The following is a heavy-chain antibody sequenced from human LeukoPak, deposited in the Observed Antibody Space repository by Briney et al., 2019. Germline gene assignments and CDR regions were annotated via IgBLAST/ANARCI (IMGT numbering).Heavy chain of an antibody. V-gene: IGHV3-23*01. CDR1: GFTFSSYG. CDR2: ISGSGGST. J-gene: IGHJ6*03. CDR3: AKDGGVRGPDYYYYMDV. Sequence: GGSLRLSCAASGFTFSSYGMSWVRQAPGKGLEWVSAISGSGGSTYYADSVKGRFTTSRDNSKNTLYLQMNSLRAEDTAVYYCAKDGGVRGPDYYYYMDVWGKGTTVTISS. D-gene: IGHD3-10*01.